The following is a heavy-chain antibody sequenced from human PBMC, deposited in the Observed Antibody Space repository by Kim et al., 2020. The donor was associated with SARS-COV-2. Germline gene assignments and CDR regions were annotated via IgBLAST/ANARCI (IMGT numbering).Heavy chain of an antibody. CDR2: VFYSGST. CDR1: GGSMSSGTYY. D-gene: IGHD3-10*01. CDR3: ARLQGELPPYYLHY. V-gene: IGHV4-31*03. Sequence: SETLSLTCTVSGGSMSSGTYYWSWLRQHPGKGLEWIGYVFYSGSTYYNPSLKSRLTISVDSSKNQFSLGLSSVTAADTAVYYCARLQGELPPYYLHYWARGTLVTVSS. J-gene: IGHJ4*02.